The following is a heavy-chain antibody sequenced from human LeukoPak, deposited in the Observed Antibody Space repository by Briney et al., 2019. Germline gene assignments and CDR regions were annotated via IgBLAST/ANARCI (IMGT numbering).Heavy chain of an antibody. Sequence: GASVKVSCKASGCTFTSYAISWVRQAPGQGLEWMGRIVPILGIANYAQKFQGRVTITADKSTSTAYMELSSLRSEDTAVYYCATGERALDGYYFDYWGQGTLVTVSS. V-gene: IGHV1-69*04. CDR3: ATGERALDGYYFDY. CDR2: IVPILGIA. CDR1: GCTFTSYA. J-gene: IGHJ4*02. D-gene: IGHD3-16*01.